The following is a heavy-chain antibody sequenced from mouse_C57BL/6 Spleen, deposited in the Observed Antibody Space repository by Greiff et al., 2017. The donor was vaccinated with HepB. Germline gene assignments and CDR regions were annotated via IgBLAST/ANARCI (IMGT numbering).Heavy chain of an antibody. D-gene: IGHD2-5*01. CDR1: GYTFTDYE. CDR2: IDPETGGT. J-gene: IGHJ3*01. Sequence: VQLQQFGAELVRPGASVTLSCKASGYTFTDYEMHWVKQTPVHGLEWIGAIDPETGGTAYNQKFKGKAILTADKSSSTAYMELRSLTSEDSAVYYCTKGSNYVGWFAYWGQGTLVTVSA. CDR3: TKGSNYVGWFAY. V-gene: IGHV1-15*01.